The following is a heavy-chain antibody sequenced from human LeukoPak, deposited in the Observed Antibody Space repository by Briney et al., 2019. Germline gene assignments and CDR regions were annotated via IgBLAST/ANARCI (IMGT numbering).Heavy chain of an antibody. CDR1: GGSISSGGYY. D-gene: IGHD6-19*01. CDR2: IYYSGST. J-gene: IGHJ4*02. Sequence: SETLSLTCTVSGGSISSGGYYWSWIRQQPGKGLEWIGYIYYSGSTYYNPSLKSRVTISVDTSKNQFSLKLSSVTAADTAVYYCARDRSSGWYFDYWGQGTLVTVSS. CDR3: ARDRSSGWYFDY. V-gene: IGHV4-31*03.